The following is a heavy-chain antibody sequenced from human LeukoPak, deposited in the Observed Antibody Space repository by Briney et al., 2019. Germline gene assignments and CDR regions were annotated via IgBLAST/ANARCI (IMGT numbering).Heavy chain of an antibody. CDR2: VADDGKDK. D-gene: IGHD2-8*01. Sequence: GNSLRLSCAASGFTFSTYPMHWVRQAPGKGLEWVAVVADDGKDKHCVESVKGRFTISRDNSKNTLYLQMNSLRVEDTAVYYCARGNNGGFIDYWGQGALVTVSS. CDR1: GFTFSTYP. J-gene: IGHJ4*02. CDR3: ARGNNGGFIDY. V-gene: IGHV3-30*04.